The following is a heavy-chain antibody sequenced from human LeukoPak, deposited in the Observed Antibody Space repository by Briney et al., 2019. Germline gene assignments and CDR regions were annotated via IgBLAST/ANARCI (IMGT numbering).Heavy chain of an antibody. J-gene: IGHJ4*02. CDR3: ARHMLGGKRSFDS. D-gene: IGHD4-23*01. CDR2: MYSSGTK. CDR1: GASIDRGSYY. V-gene: IGHV4-61*09. Sequence: SETLSLTCSVSGASIDRGSYYWSWIRQPAGKGLEWIGHMYSSGTKYYNPSLKSRITISVDTSKNQFSLNLSSVTAADTAVYYCARHMLGGKRSFDSWGQGTLVTVSS.